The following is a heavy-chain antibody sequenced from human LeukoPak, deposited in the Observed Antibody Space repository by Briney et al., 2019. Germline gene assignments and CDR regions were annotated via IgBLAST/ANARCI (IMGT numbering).Heavy chain of an antibody. CDR1: GFTVSSNY. Sequence: PGGSLRLSCAASGFTVSSNYMSWVRQAPGKGLEWVSVIYSGVSTYYADSVKGRFTISRDNSKNTLYLQMNSLRAEDADVYYCARVGDSSRWYLSASFWGRGTLVSVSS. D-gene: IGHD6-13*01. J-gene: IGHJ2*01. CDR2: IYSGVST. CDR3: ARVGDSSRWYLSASF. V-gene: IGHV3-53*01.